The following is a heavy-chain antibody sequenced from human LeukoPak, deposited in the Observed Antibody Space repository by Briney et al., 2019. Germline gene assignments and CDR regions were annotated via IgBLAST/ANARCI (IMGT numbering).Heavy chain of an antibody. CDR3: AKPGVQLWLGYLDY. V-gene: IGHV3-23*01. Sequence: QPGGSLRLSCAASGFTFSSYWMSWVRRAPGKGLEWVSGISGSGVSTYYADSVEGRFTISRDNSKNTVYLQMNSLRAEDTAEYYCAKPGVQLWLGYLDYWGQGTLVTVSS. CDR2: ISGSGVST. J-gene: IGHJ4*02. D-gene: IGHD5-18*01. CDR1: GFTFSSYW.